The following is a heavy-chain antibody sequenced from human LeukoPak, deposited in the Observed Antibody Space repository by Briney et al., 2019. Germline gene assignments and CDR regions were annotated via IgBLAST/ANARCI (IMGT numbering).Heavy chain of an antibody. J-gene: IGHJ5*02. Sequence: SETLSLTCTVSGGSISSYYWSWIRQPPGKGLEWIGYIYYSGSTHYNPSLKSRVTISVDTSKNQFSLKLSSVTAADTAMYYCARMFRSSWYINWFDPWGQGTLVTVSS. CDR1: GGSISSYY. V-gene: IGHV4-59*08. CDR3: ARMFRSSWYINWFDP. CDR2: IYYSGST. D-gene: IGHD6-13*01.